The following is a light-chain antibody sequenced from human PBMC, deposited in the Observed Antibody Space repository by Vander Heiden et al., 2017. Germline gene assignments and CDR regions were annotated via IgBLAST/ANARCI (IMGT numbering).Light chain of an antibody. CDR2: DVS. CDR3: SSYTSSSTLVV. CDR1: SSDVGGYNY. V-gene: IGLV2-14*01. J-gene: IGLJ2*01. Sequence: QSALTQPASVSGSPGQSITISCTGTSSDVGGYNYVPWHQQHPGKAPKLMMYDVSNRPSGVSNRCSGSKSGNTASLTISGLQAEDGADYNGSSYTSSSTLVVFGGASEL.